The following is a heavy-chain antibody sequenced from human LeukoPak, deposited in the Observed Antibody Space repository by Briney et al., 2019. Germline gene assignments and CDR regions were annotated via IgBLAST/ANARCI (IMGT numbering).Heavy chain of an antibody. CDR1: GVTFSGHY. CDR2: IYVDGCT. CDR3: ASDLATRQRTGLYDS. Sequence: GGSLTLSCTASGVTFSGHYMDWVRQAPGKGLQWVSVIYVDGCTYYAYSLNGRSKISRDKYRNTLYLQMNRLRAEDTAVYSCASDLATRQRTGLYDSWGQGALVTVSS. D-gene: IGHD3-16*02. J-gene: IGHJ4*02. V-gene: IGHV3-66*01.